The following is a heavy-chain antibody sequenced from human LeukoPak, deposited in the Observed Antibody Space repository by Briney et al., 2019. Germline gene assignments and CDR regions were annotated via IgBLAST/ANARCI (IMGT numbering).Heavy chain of an antibody. CDR3: AKDTGSGYDYFSYYFDS. D-gene: IGHD5-12*01. J-gene: IGHJ4*02. V-gene: IGHV3-23*01. CDR1: GFTFSSYA. Sequence: AGGSLRLSCAASGFTFSSYAMSWVRQAPGKGLEWVSAISGSGGSTYYADSVKGRFTISRDNSKNTLYLQMNSLRVEDTAVYYCAKDTGSGYDYFSYYFDSWGQGTLDTVSS. CDR2: ISGSGGST.